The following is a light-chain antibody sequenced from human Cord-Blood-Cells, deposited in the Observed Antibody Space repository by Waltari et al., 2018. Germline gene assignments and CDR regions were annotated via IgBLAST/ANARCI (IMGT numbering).Light chain of an antibody. Sequence: QSVLTQPPSASGTPGQRVTIPCSGSSPNIGSNSVSWYQQLPGTTPKLHIYRNNQRPSGVPDRFSGSKSGTSASLAISGLRSEDEADYYCAAWDDSLSGPVFGGGTKLTVL. J-gene: IGLJ3*02. CDR1: SPNIGSNS. V-gene: IGLV1-47*01. CDR3: AAWDDSLSGPV. CDR2: RNN.